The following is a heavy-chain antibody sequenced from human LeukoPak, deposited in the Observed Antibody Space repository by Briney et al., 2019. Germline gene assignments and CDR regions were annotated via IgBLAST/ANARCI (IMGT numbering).Heavy chain of an antibody. V-gene: IGHV1-69*01. CDR3: VKDMCGGDCSYAFEI. J-gene: IGHJ3*02. D-gene: IGHD2-21*02. CDR2: IIPIFGTA. CDR1: GGTFSSYA. Sequence: SVKVSCKASGGTFSSYAISWVRQAPGQGLEWMGGIIPIFGTANYAQKFQGRVTITADESTSTAYMELSSLRSEDTAVYYCVKDMCGGDCSYAFEIWGHGTMVTVSS.